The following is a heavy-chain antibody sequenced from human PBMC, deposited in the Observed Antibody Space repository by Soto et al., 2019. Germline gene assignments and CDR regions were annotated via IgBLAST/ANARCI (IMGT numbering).Heavy chain of an antibody. Sequence: GGSLRLSCAALGLTVRGKKYITWVRQAPGKGLEWVSALYDVDGTYYADSAKGRFTISRDNSNNIIYLQMNSLGPDDTAVYYCASWLEREHAYDIWGLGTMVTFSS. V-gene: IGHV3-53*01. CDR3: ASWLEREHAYDI. D-gene: IGHD1-1*01. CDR1: GLTVRGKKY. CDR2: LYDVDGT. J-gene: IGHJ3*02.